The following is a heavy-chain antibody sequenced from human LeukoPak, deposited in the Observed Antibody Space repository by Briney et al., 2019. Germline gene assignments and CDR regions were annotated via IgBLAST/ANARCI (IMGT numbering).Heavy chain of an antibody. Sequence: GGSLRLSCAASGFTVSSYYMSWVRQAPGKGLEWVSAISGSGGSTYYADSVKGRFTISRDNSKNTLYLQMNSLRAEDTAVYYCAKSYSGYDLAYFDYWGQGTLVTVSS. D-gene: IGHD5-12*01. CDR1: GFTVSSYY. J-gene: IGHJ4*02. CDR2: ISGSGGST. V-gene: IGHV3-23*01. CDR3: AKSYSGYDLAYFDY.